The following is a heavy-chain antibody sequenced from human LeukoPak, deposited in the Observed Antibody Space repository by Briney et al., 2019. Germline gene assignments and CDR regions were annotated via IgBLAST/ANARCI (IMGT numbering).Heavy chain of an antibody. Sequence: PGGSLRLSCAASGFTFSNYAMTWVRQAPGKGLEWVSTISDSGGTTYYTDSVKDRFTISRDNSKNTLYLQMNNLRAEDTAVYYCAKDYFASGSYFDYWGQGTLVTVSS. D-gene: IGHD3-10*01. CDR2: ISDSGGTT. CDR1: GFTFSNYA. CDR3: AKDYFASGSYFDY. V-gene: IGHV3-23*01. J-gene: IGHJ4*02.